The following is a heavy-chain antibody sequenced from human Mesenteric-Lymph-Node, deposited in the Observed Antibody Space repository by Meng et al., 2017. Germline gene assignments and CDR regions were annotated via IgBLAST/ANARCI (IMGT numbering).Heavy chain of an antibody. Sequence: LKISCVASGFDFKMYGMQWVRQAPGKGLEWVAVIWYHGNEKYYADSVKGRFTIARDNSRNTMYLHMNRLRAEDSGVYYCARDLNSSGGTCYNWGQGTLVTVSS. CDR3: ARDLNSSGGTCYN. CDR2: IWYHGNEK. V-gene: IGHV3-33*01. CDR1: GFDFKMYG. D-gene: IGHD2-15*01. J-gene: IGHJ4*02.